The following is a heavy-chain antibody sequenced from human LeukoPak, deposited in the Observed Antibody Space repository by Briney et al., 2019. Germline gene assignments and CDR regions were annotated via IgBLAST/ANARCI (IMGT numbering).Heavy chain of an antibody. CDR3: ARRGYCSSTSCYVDY. V-gene: IGHV4-39*01. CDR1: GGSISSSSYY. Sequence: PSETLSLTCTVSGGSISSSSYYWGWIRQPPGKGLEWIGSIYYSWSTYYNPSLKSRVTISVDTSKNQFSLKLSSVTAADTAVYYCARRGYCSSTSCYVDYWGQGTLVTVSS. CDR2: IYYSWST. D-gene: IGHD2-2*01. J-gene: IGHJ4*02.